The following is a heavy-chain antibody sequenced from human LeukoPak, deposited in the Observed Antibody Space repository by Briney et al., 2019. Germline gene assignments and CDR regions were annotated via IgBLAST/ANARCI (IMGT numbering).Heavy chain of an antibody. V-gene: IGHV1-3*03. D-gene: IGHD3-10*01. CDR2: INAGNGNK. Sequence: VASVKVSCKASGYTFTGYYMHWVRQAPGQRLEWMGWINAGNGNKKYSQEFQGRVTITRGTSASTAYMELSSLRSEDMAVYYCARGREFGYWFDPWGQGTLVTVSS. CDR3: ARGREFGYWFDP. CDR1: GYTFTGYY. J-gene: IGHJ5*02.